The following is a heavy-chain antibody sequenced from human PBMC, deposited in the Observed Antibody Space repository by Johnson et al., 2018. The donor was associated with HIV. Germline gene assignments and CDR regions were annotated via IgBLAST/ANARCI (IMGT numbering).Heavy chain of an antibody. D-gene: IGHD4/OR15-4a*01. J-gene: IGHJ3*02. V-gene: IGHV3-33*05. CDR2: ISYDGSNK. Sequence: QVQLVESGGGLVKPGGSLRLSCVVSGFTFRSYWMTWVRQAPGKGLEWVAIISYDGSNKHYADSVKGRFTISRDNAKNSLFLQMNSLRAEDTAVYYCARVGANFDAFDIWGQGTMVTVSS. CDR1: GFTFRSYW. CDR3: ARVGANFDAFDI.